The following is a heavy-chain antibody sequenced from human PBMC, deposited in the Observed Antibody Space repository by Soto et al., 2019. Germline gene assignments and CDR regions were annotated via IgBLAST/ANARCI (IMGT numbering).Heavy chain of an antibody. J-gene: IGHJ6*02. D-gene: IGHD1-1*01. Sequence: QLQLQESGSGLVKPSQTLSLTCAVSGGSISSGGYSWSWIRQPPGKGRVWIGYIYDSGTTYCNPSLKSRVAITVDRSKNQFSLKLSSVTAAATAVYYCARANNADYGYGMDVWGQGTTVTVSS. CDR3: ARANNADYGYGMDV. CDR1: GGSISSGGYS. V-gene: IGHV4-30-2*01. CDR2: IYDSGTT.